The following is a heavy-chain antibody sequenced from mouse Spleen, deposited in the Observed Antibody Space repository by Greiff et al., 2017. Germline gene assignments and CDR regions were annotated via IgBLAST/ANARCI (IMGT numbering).Heavy chain of an antibody. Sequence: VQLKQSGPELVKPGASVKIPCKASGYTFTDYNMDWVKQSHGKSLEWIGDINPNKGDTVYNQKFKDKATLTVDKSSSTAYMEVRSLTSEDTALYYCTRSFFYYDGSLYYYVMDYWGQGTSVTVSS. V-gene: IGHV1-18*01. CDR1: GYTFTDYN. J-gene: IGHJ4*01. CDR3: TRSFFYYDGSLYYYVMDY. D-gene: IGHD1-1*01. CDR2: INPNKGDT.